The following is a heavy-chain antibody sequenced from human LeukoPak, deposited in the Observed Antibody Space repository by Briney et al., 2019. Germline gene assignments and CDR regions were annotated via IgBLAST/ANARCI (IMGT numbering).Heavy chain of an antibody. V-gene: IGHV4-59*01. D-gene: IGHD6-13*01. CDR2: IYYSGTT. Sequence: SETLSLTCAVSGGSISSYYWSWIRQPPGKGLEWIGYIYYSGTTNYNPSLKSRVTISVDTSKNQFSLKLSSVTAADTAVYYCARGVYIAAAQYGYWGQGTLVSVSS. CDR1: GGSISSYY. J-gene: IGHJ4*02. CDR3: ARGVYIAAAQYGY.